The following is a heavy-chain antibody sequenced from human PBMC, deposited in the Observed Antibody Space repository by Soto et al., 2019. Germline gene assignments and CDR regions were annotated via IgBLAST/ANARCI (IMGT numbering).Heavy chain of an antibody. D-gene: IGHD3-22*01. V-gene: IGHV1-18*01. J-gene: IGHJ5*02. Sequence: ASVKVSCKASGYTFTSYGISWVRQAPGQGLEWMGWISAYNGNTNYAQKLQGRVTMTTDTSTSTAYMELRSLRSDDTAVYYCAATYYYDSSGPGPDWFDPWGQGTLVTVS. CDR1: GYTFTSYG. CDR3: AATYYYDSSGPGPDWFDP. CDR2: ISAYNGNT.